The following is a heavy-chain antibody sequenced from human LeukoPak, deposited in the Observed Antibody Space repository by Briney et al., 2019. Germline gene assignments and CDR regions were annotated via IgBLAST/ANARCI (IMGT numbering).Heavy chain of an antibody. D-gene: IGHD5-12*01. J-gene: IGHJ3*02. CDR3: ATEDSGYGQDAFDI. Sequence: ASVKVSCKVSGYTLTALSMHWVRQAPGKGLEWMGGFDPEDGETIYAQKFQGRVTMTEDTSTDTAYMELSSLRSEDTAVYYCATEDSGYGQDAFDIWGQGTMVTVSS. CDR1: GYTLTALS. V-gene: IGHV1-24*01. CDR2: FDPEDGET.